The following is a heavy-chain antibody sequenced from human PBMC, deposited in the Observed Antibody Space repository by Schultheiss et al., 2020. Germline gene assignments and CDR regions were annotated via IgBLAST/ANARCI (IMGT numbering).Heavy chain of an antibody. J-gene: IGHJ6*02. D-gene: IGHD6-13*01. V-gene: IGHV5-51*01. CDR1: GYSFTSYW. CDR2: IYGDDSDT. CDR3: ARHPGAAAASYYYYGMDV. Sequence: GSLRLSCKGSGYSFTSYWIGWVRQMPGKGLEWMGIIYGDDSDTRYSPSFQGQVTISADKSISTAYLQWSSLKASDTAMYYCARHPGAAAASYYYYGMDVWGQGTTVTVAS.